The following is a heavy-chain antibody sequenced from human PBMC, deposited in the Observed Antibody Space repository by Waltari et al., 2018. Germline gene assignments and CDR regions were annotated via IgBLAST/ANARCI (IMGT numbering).Heavy chain of an antibody. J-gene: IGHJ4*02. Sequence: QVQLVQSGAEVKKPGSSVQVSCTASGGTFSSYALSWVRQAPGQGLEWMGGIIPIFGTANYAQKFQGRVTITADESTSTAYMELSSLRSEDTAVYYCASPHGSHSPFDYWGQGTLVTVSS. CDR1: GGTFSSYA. V-gene: IGHV1-69*12. D-gene: IGHD5-18*01. CDR3: ASPHGSHSPFDY. CDR2: IIPIFGTA.